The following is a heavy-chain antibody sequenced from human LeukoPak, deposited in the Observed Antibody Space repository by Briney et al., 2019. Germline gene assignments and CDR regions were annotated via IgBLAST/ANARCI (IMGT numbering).Heavy chain of an antibody. J-gene: IGHJ5*02. CDR1: GYTFTGYY. D-gene: IGHD3-10*01. CDR2: INPNSGGT. CDR3: ARVGNRMVRGVIHNWFDP. V-gene: IGHV1-2*02. Sequence: AASVKVSCKASGYTFTGYYMHWVRQAPGQGLEWMGWINPNSGGTNYAQKFQGRVTMTRDTSISTAYMELSRLRSDDTAVYYCARVGNRMVRGVIHNWFDPWGQGTLVTVSS.